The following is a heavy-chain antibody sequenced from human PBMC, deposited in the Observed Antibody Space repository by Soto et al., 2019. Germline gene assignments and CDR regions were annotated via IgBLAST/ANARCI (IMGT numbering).Heavy chain of an antibody. CDR2: ISYDGSNK. CDR3: ASLRFQAIVVVVAATPVL. Sequence: GGSLRLSCAASGFTFSSYAMHWVRQAPGKGLEWVAVISYDGSNKYYADSVKGRFTISRDNSKNTLYLQMNSLRAEDTAVYYCASLRFQAIVVVVAATPVLWGQGTLVTVSS. CDR1: GFTFSSYA. D-gene: IGHD2-15*01. J-gene: IGHJ4*02. V-gene: IGHV3-30-3*01.